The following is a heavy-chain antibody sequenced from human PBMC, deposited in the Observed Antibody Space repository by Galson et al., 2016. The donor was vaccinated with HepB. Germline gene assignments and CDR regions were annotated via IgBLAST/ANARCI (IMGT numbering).Heavy chain of an antibody. V-gene: IGHV3-9*01. Sequence: SLRLSCAASGFTLDHYAMHWVRQAPWKGLEWVSGISWNSGSIGYADSVKGRFTISRDNAKNSLYLQMNSLRAGDTALYYCAKDSGAYYYDSSGYRRNAFDIWGQGTMVTVSS. CDR3: AKDSGAYYYDSSGYRRNAFDI. CDR2: ISWNSGSI. J-gene: IGHJ3*02. D-gene: IGHD3-22*01. CDR1: GFTLDHYA.